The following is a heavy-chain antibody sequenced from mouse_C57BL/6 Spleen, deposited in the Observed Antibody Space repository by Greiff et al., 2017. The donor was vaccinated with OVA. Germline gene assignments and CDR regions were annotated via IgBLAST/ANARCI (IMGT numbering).Heavy chain of an antibody. CDR3: ARGVSNPYAMDY. Sequence: LQESGAELVRPGASVKLSCKASGYTFTDYYINWVKQRPGQGLEWIARIYPGSGNTYYNEKFKGKATLTAEKSSSTAYMQLSSLTSEDSAVYFCARGVSNPYAMDYWGQGTSVTVSS. CDR1: GYTFTDYY. J-gene: IGHJ4*01. D-gene: IGHD2-5*01. CDR2: IYPGSGNT. V-gene: IGHV1-76*01.